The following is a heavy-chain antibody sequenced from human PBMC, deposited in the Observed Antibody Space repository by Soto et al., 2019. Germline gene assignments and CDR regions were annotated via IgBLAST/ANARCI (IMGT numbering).Heavy chain of an antibody. J-gene: IGHJ4*01. CDR1: GFTFNNYA. D-gene: IGHD3-10*01. V-gene: IGHV3-23*01. Sequence: PGGSLRLSCAASGFTFNNYAMFWFRRAPGEGLQWVSTLSGASGSPYYADSVKGRFTVSRDSSKNALYLQMDSLRAEDTAVYYCARDSGYGSGSSVNHYLDCWGRGTLVTVSS. CDR2: LSGASGSP. CDR3: ARDSGYGSGSSVNHYLDC.